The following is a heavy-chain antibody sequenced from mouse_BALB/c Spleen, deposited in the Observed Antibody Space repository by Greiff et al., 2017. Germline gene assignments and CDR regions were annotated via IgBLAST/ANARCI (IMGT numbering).Heavy chain of an antibody. V-gene: IGHV3-8*02. CDR3: ARYLITTGAMDY. D-gene: IGHD2-4*01. Sequence: EVQLVESGPSLVKPSQTLSLTCSVTGDSITSGYWNWIRKFPGNKLEYMGYISYSGSTYYNPSLKSRISITRDTSKNQYYLQLNSVTTEDTATYYCARYLITTGAMDYWGQGTSVTVSS. J-gene: IGHJ4*01. CDR1: GDSITSGY. CDR2: ISYSGST.